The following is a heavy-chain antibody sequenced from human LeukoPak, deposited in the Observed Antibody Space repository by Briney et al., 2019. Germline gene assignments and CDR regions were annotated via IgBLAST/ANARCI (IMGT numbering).Heavy chain of an antibody. CDR2: ISHDGSNK. V-gene: IGHV3-30*03. D-gene: IGHD3-3*01. Sequence: PGTSLRLSCAASGFPFSDYGMYWVRQAPGKGLEWLAVISHDGSNKYYADSVKGRITISRDNSMNTLYLQMNSLRAEDTAVYYCAGVLYDFLDAFDIWGQGTMVTVSS. CDR1: GFPFSDYG. CDR3: AGVLYDFLDAFDI. J-gene: IGHJ3*02.